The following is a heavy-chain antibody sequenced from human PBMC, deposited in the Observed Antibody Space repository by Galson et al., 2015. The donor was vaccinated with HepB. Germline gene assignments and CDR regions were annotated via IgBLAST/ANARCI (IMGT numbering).Heavy chain of an antibody. CDR3: ARKPLAVGIDSTQTNWFGT. J-gene: IGHJ5*02. CDR1: GYTFSSYS. CDR2: INPYNQNT. V-gene: IGHV1-18*01. Sequence: SVKVSCKASGYTFSSYSINWVRQAPGHGLEWMGWINPYNQNTNYAEKFQGRVTMTTDTSTSTAFMELRSLTSDDTAICYCARKPLAVGIDSTQTNWFGTWGQGTPVTVSS. D-gene: IGHD2-15*01.